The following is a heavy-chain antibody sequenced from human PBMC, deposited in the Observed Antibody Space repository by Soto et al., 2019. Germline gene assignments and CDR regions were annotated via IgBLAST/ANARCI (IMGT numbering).Heavy chain of an antibody. D-gene: IGHD2-15*01. V-gene: IGHV4-31*03. CDR2: FYYSGIT. Sequence: QVQLQESGPGLVKPSQTLSLTCTVSGGPIRRRGYYWSWIRHRPGEGLEWIGFFYYSGITDYNPSLRSRVTISADTSRNQGFRNMYSVTAADTAVYYCASSGGPEGDWFDPWGQGTLVTVSS. CDR1: GGPIRRRGYY. J-gene: IGHJ5*02. CDR3: ASSGGPEGDWFDP.